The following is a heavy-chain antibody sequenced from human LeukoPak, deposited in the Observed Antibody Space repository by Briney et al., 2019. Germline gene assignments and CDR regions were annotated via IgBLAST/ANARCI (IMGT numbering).Heavy chain of an antibody. CDR3: ARLWRGATTEYFDY. J-gene: IGHJ4*02. V-gene: IGHV1-69*06. Sequence: SVKVSCKASGGTFSSYAISWVRQAPGQGLEWMGGIIPIFGTANYAQKFQGRVTITADKSTSTAYMELSSLRSEDTAVYYCARLWRGATTEYFDYWGQGTLVTISS. CDR1: GGTFSSYA. CDR2: IIPIFGTA. D-gene: IGHD1-26*01.